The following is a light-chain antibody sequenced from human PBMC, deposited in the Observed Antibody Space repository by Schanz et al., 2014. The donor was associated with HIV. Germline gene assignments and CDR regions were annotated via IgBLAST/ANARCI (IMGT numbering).Light chain of an antibody. CDR2: SAS. J-gene: IGKJ1*01. Sequence: EIVLTQSPVILSLSPGERATLSCRASQTVSSNSLGWYQQKRGQVPRLLIYSASRRANGIPDRFSGSGSGTDFTLNISRLEPEDFAVYYCQQYTTSPRTFGQGTKVEIK. CDR1: QTVSSNS. V-gene: IGKV3-20*01. CDR3: QQYTTSPRT.